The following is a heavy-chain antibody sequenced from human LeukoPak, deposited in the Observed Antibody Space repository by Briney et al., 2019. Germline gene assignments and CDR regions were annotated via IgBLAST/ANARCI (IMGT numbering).Heavy chain of an antibody. V-gene: IGHV4-59*01. CDR3: ARVYSTSSEGDYFDY. D-gene: IGHD6-6*01. J-gene: IGHJ4*02. CDR2: IYHSGNT. CDR1: GASITTYY. Sequence: PSETLSLTCTVSGASITTYYWTWIRQPPGKGLEWIGYIYHSGNTNYNPSLKSRVTISLDTSRNQFSLRLSSVTAADTAVYFCARVYSTSSEGDYFDYWGQGSLVTVSS.